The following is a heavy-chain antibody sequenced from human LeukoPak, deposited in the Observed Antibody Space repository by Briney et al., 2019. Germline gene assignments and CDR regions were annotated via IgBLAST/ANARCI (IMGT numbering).Heavy chain of an antibody. Sequence: SETLSLTCTVSGGPISSYYWSWIRQPPGKGLEWIGYIYYSGSTNYNPSLKSRVTISVDTSKNQFSLKLSSVTAADTAVYYCARDDPHGDYAFDPWGQGTLVTVSS. D-gene: IGHD4-17*01. CDR3: ARDDPHGDYAFDP. CDR2: IYYSGST. CDR1: GGPISSYY. V-gene: IGHV4-59*01. J-gene: IGHJ5*02.